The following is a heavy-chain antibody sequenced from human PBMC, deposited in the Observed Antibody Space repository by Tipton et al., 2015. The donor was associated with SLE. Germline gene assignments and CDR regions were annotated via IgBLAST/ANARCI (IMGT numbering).Heavy chain of an antibody. Sequence: TLSLTCTVSGGSISSSSYYWGWIRQPPGKGLEWIGRIYTSGSTNYNPSLKSRVTMSVDTSKNQFSLKLSSVTAADTAVYYCARGGDSSGYPGAFDIWGQGTMVTVSS. CDR2: IYTSGST. CDR3: ARGGDSSGYPGAFDI. J-gene: IGHJ3*02. CDR1: GGSISSSSYY. V-gene: IGHV4-61*02. D-gene: IGHD3-22*01.